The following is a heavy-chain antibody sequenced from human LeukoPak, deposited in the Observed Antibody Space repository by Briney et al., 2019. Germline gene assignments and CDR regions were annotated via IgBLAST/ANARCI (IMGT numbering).Heavy chain of an antibody. CDR3: ARDHSYYFGSQTSTLDV. J-gene: IGHJ6*02. CDR1: GASISTSGFY. CDR2: IYYTGSV. V-gene: IGHV4-31*03. Sequence: SETLSLTCTISGASISTSGFYWTWIRQPPGEGLEWIGYIYYTGSVDYNASLKSRLTISLDTSKNRFSLKLNSVTAADTAVYYCARDHSYYFGSQTSTLDVWGQGTAVTVSS. D-gene: IGHD3-10*01.